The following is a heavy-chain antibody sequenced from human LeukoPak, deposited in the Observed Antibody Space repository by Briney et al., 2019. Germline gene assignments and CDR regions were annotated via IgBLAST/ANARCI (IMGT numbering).Heavy chain of an antibody. J-gene: IGHJ4*02. CDR1: GFTFTNNF. CDR2: IKQDGSET. D-gene: IGHD3-10*01. V-gene: IGHV3-7*01. CDR3: ARGEYGSGSYHIDY. Sequence: GGSLRLSCAASGFTFTNNFMSWVRQVPGKGLEWVANIKQDGSETTYADSVRGRFTISRDNSKNTLYLQMNSLRAEDTAVYYCARGEYGSGSYHIDYWGQGTLVTVSS.